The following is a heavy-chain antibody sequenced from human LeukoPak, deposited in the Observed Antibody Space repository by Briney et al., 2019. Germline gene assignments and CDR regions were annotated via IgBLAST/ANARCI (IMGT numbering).Heavy chain of an antibody. J-gene: IGHJ6*02. V-gene: IGHV6-1*01. CDR1: GDSVSSYIAA. CDR3: ARDQDGMDV. Sequence: SQTLSLTCAISGDSVSSYIAAWNWIGQSPSRGLEWLGRTYYRSKWYNDYAVSVKSRVTINPDTSKNQFSLQLNSVTPEDAAVYYCARDQDGMDVWGQGTTVTVSS. CDR2: TYYRSKWYN.